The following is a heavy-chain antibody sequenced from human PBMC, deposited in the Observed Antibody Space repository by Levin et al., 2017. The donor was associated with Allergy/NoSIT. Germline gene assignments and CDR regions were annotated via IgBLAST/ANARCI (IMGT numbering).Heavy chain of an antibody. CDR2: ISKEGNIK. D-gene: IGHD6-13*01. Sequence: GESLKISCGVSGFTFSSYWMHWVRQAPGKGLVWVARISKEGNIKTYADSVKGRFTISRDDAKNTLYLQMNSLRAEDTAVYYCARVGGYSDSWYNDYWGQGALVTVSS. V-gene: IGHV3-74*01. CDR3: ARVGGYSDSWYNDY. CDR1: GFTFSSYW. J-gene: IGHJ4*02.